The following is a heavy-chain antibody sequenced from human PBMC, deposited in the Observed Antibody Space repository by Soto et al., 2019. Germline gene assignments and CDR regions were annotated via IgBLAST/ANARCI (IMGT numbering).Heavy chain of an antibody. D-gene: IGHD2-15*01. CDR2: INPSGGST. CDR1: GYTFTSYY. J-gene: IGHJ3*02. Sequence: QVQLVQSGAEVKKPGASVKVSCKASGYTFTSYYMHWVRQAPGQGLEWMGIINPSGGSTSYAQKFQGRVTMTRYTSTSTVYMELSSLRSEDTAVYYCARDTVVVAAHDAFDIWGQGTMVTVSS. CDR3: ARDTVVVAAHDAFDI. V-gene: IGHV1-46*01.